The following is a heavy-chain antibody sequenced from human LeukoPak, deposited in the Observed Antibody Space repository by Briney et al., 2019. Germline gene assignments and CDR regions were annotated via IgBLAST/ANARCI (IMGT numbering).Heavy chain of an antibody. CDR1: GFAFSNYA. J-gene: IGHJ3*02. Sequence: GGSLRLSCAASGFAFSNYAMTWVRQAPGKGLEWMGGFDPEDGETIYAQKFQGRVTMTEDTSTDTAYMELSSLRSEDTAVYYCARDLRRDGYNYRAFDIWGQGTMVTVSS. CDR3: ARDLRRDGYNYRAFDI. V-gene: IGHV1-24*01. CDR2: FDPEDGET. D-gene: IGHD5-24*01.